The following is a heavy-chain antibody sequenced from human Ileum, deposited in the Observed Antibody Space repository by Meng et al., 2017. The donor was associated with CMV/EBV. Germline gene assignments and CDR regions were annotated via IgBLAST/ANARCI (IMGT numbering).Heavy chain of an antibody. CDR3: ARDGASYYYGMDV. CDR2: IIPIFGTA. J-gene: IGHJ6*02. V-gene: IGHV1-69*05. CDR1: GGTFSSYA. D-gene: IGHD3-16*01. Sequence: SVKVSCKASGGTFSSYAISWVRQAPGQGLEWMGGIIPIFGTANYAQKFQGRVTITTDESTSTAYMELSSLRSEDTAVYYCARDGASYYYGMDVWGQGTTVTVSS.